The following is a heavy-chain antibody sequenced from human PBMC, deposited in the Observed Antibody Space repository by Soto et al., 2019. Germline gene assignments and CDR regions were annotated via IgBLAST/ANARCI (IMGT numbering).Heavy chain of an antibody. V-gene: IGHV4-38-2*01. CDR2: IYRSGTT. CDR3: ARTHSGSYYSVFNY. Sequence: PSETLSLTCVVPNFSISSGYYWGWIRQSPGKGLEWIASIYRSGTTSYNPSLKSRVTISVDPSKNQFSLMLTAVTAADTAVYYCARTHSGSYYSVFNYWGRGSLVTVSS. D-gene: IGHD1-26*01. CDR1: NFSISSGYY. J-gene: IGHJ4*02.